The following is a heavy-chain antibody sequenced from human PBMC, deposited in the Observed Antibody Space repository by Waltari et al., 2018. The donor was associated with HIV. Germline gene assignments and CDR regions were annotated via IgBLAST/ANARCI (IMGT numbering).Heavy chain of an antibody. CDR1: GDSVSSDSAS. Sequence: QVYLEQSGPGLVQPSQTIRLTCVISGDSVSSDSASWTWIRQSPSRGLEWLGRTYHKSKWSTDYAEFVRGHIHITADTDNNQYSLYLSSVTSEDTAVYFCARDGYSLDFWGQGTHVIVSS. CDR3: ARDGYSLDF. CDR2: TYHKSKWST. V-gene: IGHV6-1*01. D-gene: IGHD1-26*01. J-gene: IGHJ4*01.